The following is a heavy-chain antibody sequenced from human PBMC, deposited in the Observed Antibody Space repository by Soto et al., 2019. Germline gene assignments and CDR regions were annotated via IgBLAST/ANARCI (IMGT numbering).Heavy chain of an antibody. V-gene: IGHV3-23*01. CDR2: ISASGGST. J-gene: IGHJ4*02. CDR3: AKGSGNSVYNFDN. Sequence: EVQLLESGGGLVQPGGSLRLSCAASAFTFSSYAMSWVRQAPGKGLEWVSAISASGGSTYYADSVKGRFTISRDSSKNTLYLQMNSLRADDTAVYYCAKGSGNSVYNFDNWGQGTRVSVSS. D-gene: IGHD1-26*01. CDR1: AFTFSSYA.